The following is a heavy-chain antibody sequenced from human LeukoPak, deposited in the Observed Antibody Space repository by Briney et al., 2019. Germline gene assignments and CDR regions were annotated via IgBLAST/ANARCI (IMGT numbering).Heavy chain of an antibody. CDR2: IYYSGST. D-gene: IGHD6-19*01. V-gene: IGHV4-59*01. J-gene: IGHJ4*02. CDR1: GGSISSYY. Sequence: SETLSLTCTVSGGSISSYYWSWIRQPPGKGLEWIGYIYYSGSTNYNPSLKSRVIISVDTSKNQFSLKLSSVTAADTAVYYCARMISSGSMAIVYWGQGTLVTVSS. CDR3: ARMISSGSMAIVY.